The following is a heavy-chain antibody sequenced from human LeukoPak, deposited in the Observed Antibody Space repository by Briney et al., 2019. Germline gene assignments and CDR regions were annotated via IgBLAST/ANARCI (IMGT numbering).Heavy chain of an antibody. J-gene: IGHJ4*02. D-gene: IGHD2-2*01. CDR1: GFTFSSYG. CDR3: AKEGIVVVPAAPRRVEYYFDY. Sequence: WRSLRLSCAASGFTFSSYGMHWVRQAPGKGLEWVAVISYDGSNKYYADSVKGRFTISRDNYKNTLYLQMNSMRAEDTAVYYCAKEGIVVVPAAPRRVEYYFDYWGQGTLVTVSS. V-gene: IGHV3-30*18. CDR2: ISYDGSNK.